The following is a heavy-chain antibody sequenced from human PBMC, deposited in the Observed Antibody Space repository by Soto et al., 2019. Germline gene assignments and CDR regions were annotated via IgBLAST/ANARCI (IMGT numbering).Heavy chain of an antibody. Sequence: EVQLVESGGGLVQPGGSLRLSCAASGFTFSSYSMNWVRQAPGKGLEWVSYISSSSSTIYYADSVKGRFTISRDNAKNSLYLQMNSLRAEDTAVYYCARDCEQLWRVVVVVAATPPYYMDVWGKGTTVTVSS. J-gene: IGHJ6*03. CDR3: ARDCEQLWRVVVVVAATPPYYMDV. V-gene: IGHV3-48*01. D-gene: IGHD2-15*01. CDR2: ISSSSSTI. CDR1: GFTFSSYS.